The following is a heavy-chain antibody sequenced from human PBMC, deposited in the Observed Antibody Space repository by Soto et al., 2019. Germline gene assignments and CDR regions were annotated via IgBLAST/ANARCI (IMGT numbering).Heavy chain of an antibody. CDR2: INHSGST. Sequence: QVQLQQWGAGLLKPSETLSLTCAVYGGSFSGYYWSWIRQPPGKGLEWIGEINHSGSTNYNPSLKSRVTISVDTAKNQFSLKLSSVTAADTAVYYCARAGDFDYWGQGTLVTVSS. D-gene: IGHD2-21*01. CDR3: ARAGDFDY. CDR1: GGSFSGYY. V-gene: IGHV4-34*01. J-gene: IGHJ4*02.